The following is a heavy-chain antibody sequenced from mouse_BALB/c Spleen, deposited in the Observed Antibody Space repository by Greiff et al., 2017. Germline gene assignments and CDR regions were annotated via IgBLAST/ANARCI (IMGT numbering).Heavy chain of an antibody. J-gene: IGHJ4*01. V-gene: IGHV14-3*02. Sequence: VQLQQSGAELVKPGASVKLSCTASGFNIKDTYMHWVKQRPEQGLEWIGRIDPANGNTKYDPKFQGKATITADTSSNTAYLQLSSLTSEDTAVYYCASGGSSYDYYAMDYWGQGTSVTVSS. CDR1: GFNIKDTY. CDR3: ASGGSSYDYYAMDY. CDR2: IDPANGNT. D-gene: IGHD1-1*01.